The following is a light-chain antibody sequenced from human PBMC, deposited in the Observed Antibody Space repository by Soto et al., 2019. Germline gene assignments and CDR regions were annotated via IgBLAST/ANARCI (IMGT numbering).Light chain of an antibody. V-gene: IGKV3-15*01. CDR2: GAS. CDR1: QSVSSN. Sequence: EIVMTQSPATLSVSPGERATLSCRASQSVSSNLAWYQQKPGQAPTLLIYGASTRATGIPARFSGSGSGTAFTLIISSLQPADFAVYYCQQHNNWPPWTFGQGTKVEIK. J-gene: IGKJ1*01. CDR3: QQHNNWPPWT.